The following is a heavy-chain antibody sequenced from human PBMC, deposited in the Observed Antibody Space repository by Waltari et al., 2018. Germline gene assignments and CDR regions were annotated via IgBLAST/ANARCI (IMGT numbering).Heavy chain of an antibody. CDR2: FDPEDGET. Sequence: QVQLVQSGAEVKKPGASVKVSCKVSGYTPTALSMHWLRQAPVKGLECMVGFDPEDGETIYAQKFHGRVTMTDDTSTDTAYMDLCSLRSEDTAVYYCARLTYWYFDLWGRGTLVTVSS. CDR3: ARLTYWYFDL. CDR1: GYTPTALS. V-gene: IGHV1-24*01. J-gene: IGHJ2*01.